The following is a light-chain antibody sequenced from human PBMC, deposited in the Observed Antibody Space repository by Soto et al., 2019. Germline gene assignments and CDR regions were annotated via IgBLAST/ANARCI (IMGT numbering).Light chain of an antibody. CDR1: QSVGPN. CDR2: HVS. Sequence: EIVLTQSPATLSVSPGDSATLSCRASQSVGPNLVWYQQRFGQSPRLLIYHVSTRATGVPARFSGSGSETEFTLTISRLEPEDCAVYYCQQYGSSPRFGQGTKVDIK. V-gene: IGKV3-15*01. CDR3: QQYGSSPR. J-gene: IGKJ1*01.